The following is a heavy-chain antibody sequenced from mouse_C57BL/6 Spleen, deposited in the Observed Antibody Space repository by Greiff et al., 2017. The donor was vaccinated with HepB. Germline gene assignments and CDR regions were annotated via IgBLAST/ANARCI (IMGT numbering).Heavy chain of an antibody. CDR3: ARNALPYFDY. D-gene: IGHD2-1*01. Sequence: QVQLQQSGPELVKPGASVKISCKASGYAFSSSWMNWVKQRPGKGLEWIGRIYPGDGDTNYNGKFKGKATLTADKSSSTAYMQLSSLTAEDSAVYFCARNALPYFDYWGQGTTRTVSS. CDR1: GYAFSSSW. CDR2: IYPGDGDT. J-gene: IGHJ2*01. V-gene: IGHV1-82*01.